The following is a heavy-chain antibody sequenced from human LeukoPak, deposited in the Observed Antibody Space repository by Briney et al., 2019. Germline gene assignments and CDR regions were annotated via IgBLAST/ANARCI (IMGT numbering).Heavy chain of an antibody. J-gene: IGHJ6*03. V-gene: IGHV4-59*08. Sequence: PSETLSLTCTVSGGYISSYYWSWIRQPPGKGLEWIGYIYYSGSTNYNPSLKSRVTISVDTSKNQFSLKLSSVTAADTAVYYCARQYYYYYMDVWGKGTTVTVSS. CDR3: ARQYYYYYMDV. CDR1: GGYISSYY. CDR2: IYYSGST.